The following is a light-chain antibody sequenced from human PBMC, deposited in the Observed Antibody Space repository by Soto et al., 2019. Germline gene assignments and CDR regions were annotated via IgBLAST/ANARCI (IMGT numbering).Light chain of an antibody. V-gene: IGKV4-1*01. CDR3: QQYYTTSLT. CDR1: QSVLHSSNNKNY. J-gene: IGKJ4*01. CDR2: WAS. Sequence: DLVLTPSPDSLTVSLGARATINCKSSQSVLHSSNNKNYLAWYQQKPGQAPKLVIYWASTRESGVPDRLSGSGSGTDLTLTLSSVQVEDVAVYYCQQYYTTSLTFGGGTKVDI.